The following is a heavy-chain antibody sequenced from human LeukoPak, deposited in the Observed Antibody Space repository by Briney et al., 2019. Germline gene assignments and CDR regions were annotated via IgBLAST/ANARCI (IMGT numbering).Heavy chain of an antibody. Sequence: PSEPLSLTGTVPGGSISSYYWSWIRQPPGKGLEWIGYIYYSGSTNYNPSLKSRVTISVDTSKNQFSLKLSSVTAADTAVYYCARGSYGPVLFDYWGQGTLVTVSS. CDR3: ARGSYGPVLFDY. CDR1: GGSISSYY. CDR2: IYYSGST. V-gene: IGHV4-59*01. J-gene: IGHJ4*02. D-gene: IGHD4-17*01.